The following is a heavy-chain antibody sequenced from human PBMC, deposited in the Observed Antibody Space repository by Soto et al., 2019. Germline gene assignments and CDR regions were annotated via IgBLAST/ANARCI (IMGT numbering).Heavy chain of an antibody. CDR1: GGSISSGDYY. J-gene: IGHJ4*02. CDR3: ARERRDTAMDLYYFDY. Sequence: SETLSLTCTVSGGSISSGDYYWSWIRQPPGKGLEWIGYIYYSGSTYYNPSLKSRVTISVDTSKNQFSLKLSSVTAADTAVYYCARERRDTAMDLYYFDYWGQGTLVTVSS. CDR2: IYYSGST. D-gene: IGHD5-18*01. V-gene: IGHV4-30-4*02.